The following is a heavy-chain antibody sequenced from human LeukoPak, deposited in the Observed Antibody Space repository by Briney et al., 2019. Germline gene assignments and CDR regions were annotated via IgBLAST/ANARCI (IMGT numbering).Heavy chain of an antibody. CDR1: GGSISSGGYY. J-gene: IGHJ5*02. V-gene: IGHV4-31*03. Sequence: SQALSLTCTVSGGSISSGGYYWSWIRQHPGKGLEWIGYIYYSGSTYYNPSLKSRVTISVDTSKNQFSLKLSSVTAADTAVYYCARVRGSLLVPWGQGTLVTVSS. D-gene: IGHD2-15*01. CDR3: ARVRGSLLVP. CDR2: IYYSGST.